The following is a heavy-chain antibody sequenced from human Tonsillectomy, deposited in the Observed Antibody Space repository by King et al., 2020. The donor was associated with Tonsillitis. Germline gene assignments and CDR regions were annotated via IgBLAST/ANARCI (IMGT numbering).Heavy chain of an antibody. D-gene: IGHD3-10*01. J-gene: IGHJ3*02. CDR2: TRNKAHTYTT. V-gene: IGHV3-72*01. CDR1: GFIFSDHY. Sequence: VQLVESGGGLVQPGGSLRLSCAASGFIFSDHYMDWVRQAPGKGLEWVGRTRNKAHTYTTEYAASVKGRFTISRDDSKNSLYLQMNSLKTEDTAVYYCARGGLSYGSGSYYNAYAFESWGHGTMVTVSS. CDR3: ARGGLSYGSGSYYNAYAFES.